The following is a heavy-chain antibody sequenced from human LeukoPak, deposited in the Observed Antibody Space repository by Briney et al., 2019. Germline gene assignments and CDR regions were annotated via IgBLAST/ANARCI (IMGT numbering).Heavy chain of an antibody. Sequence: SETLSLTRTVSGGSISSSSYYWGWIRQPPGKGLEWIGSIYYSGSTYYNPSLKSRVTISVDTSKNQFSLKLSSVTAADTAVYYCARDSSYDFWSGYPPGWFDPWGQGTLVTVSS. CDR1: GGSISSSSYY. D-gene: IGHD3-3*01. V-gene: IGHV4-39*07. J-gene: IGHJ5*02. CDR2: IYYSGST. CDR3: ARDSSYDFWSGYPPGWFDP.